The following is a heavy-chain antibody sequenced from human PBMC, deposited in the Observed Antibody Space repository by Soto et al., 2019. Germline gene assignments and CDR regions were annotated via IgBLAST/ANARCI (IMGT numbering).Heavy chain of an antibody. V-gene: IGHV3-23*01. Sequence: PGGSLRISCAASGFTFSSYAMSWVRQAPGKGLEWVSAISGSGGSTYYADSVKGRFTIPRDNSKNTLYLQMNSLRAEDTAVYYCAKGHAGIVVVVAAYYMDVWGNRTTVTVSS. D-gene: IGHD2-15*01. CDR3: AKGHAGIVVVVAAYYMDV. CDR1: GFTFSSYA. CDR2: ISGSGGST. J-gene: IGHJ6*03.